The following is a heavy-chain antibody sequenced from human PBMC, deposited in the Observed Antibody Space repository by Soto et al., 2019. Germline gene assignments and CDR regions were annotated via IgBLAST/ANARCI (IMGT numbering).Heavy chain of an antibody. V-gene: IGHV4-34*01. Sequence: SETLSLTCTVSGGSISSYYWSWIRQPPGKGLEWIGEINHSGSTNYNPSLKSRVTISVDTSKNQFSLKLSSVTAADTAVYYCARVSWYSSGSLDYWGQGTLVTVSS. J-gene: IGHJ4*02. CDR1: GGSISSYY. D-gene: IGHD6-19*01. CDR3: ARVSWYSSGSLDY. CDR2: INHSGST.